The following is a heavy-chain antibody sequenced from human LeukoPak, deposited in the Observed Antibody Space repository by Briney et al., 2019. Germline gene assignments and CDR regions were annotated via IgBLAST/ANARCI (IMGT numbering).Heavy chain of an antibody. D-gene: IGHD2-2*02. CDR2: ISAYNGNT. V-gene: IGHV1-18*01. CDR3: ARGEYCSSTSCYTFGY. CDR1: GYTFTSYG. J-gene: IGHJ4*02. Sequence: GASVKGSCKASGYTFTSYGISWVPQAPGQGLEWMGWISAYNGNTNYAQKLQGRVTMTTDTSTSTAYIELRSLRSDDTAVYYCARGEYCSSTSCYTFGYWGQGTLVTVSS.